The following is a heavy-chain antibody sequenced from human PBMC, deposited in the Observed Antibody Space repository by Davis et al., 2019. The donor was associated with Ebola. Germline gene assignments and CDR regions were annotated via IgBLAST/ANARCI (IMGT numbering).Heavy chain of an antibody. CDR2: IHSDGTST. V-gene: IGHV3-74*01. J-gene: IGHJ4*02. Sequence: GESLKISCAASGFTFSSYWMHWVRQAPGKGLVWVSRIHSDGTSTIYTDSVKGRFTISRDNAKNSLYLQMNSLRAEDTAVYYCARDWRLVLVYWGQGTLVTVSS. CDR3: ARDWRLVLVY. D-gene: IGHD6-19*01. CDR1: GFTFSSYW.